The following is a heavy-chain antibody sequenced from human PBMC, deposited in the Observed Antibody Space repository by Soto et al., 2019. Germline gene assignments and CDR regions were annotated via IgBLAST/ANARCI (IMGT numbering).Heavy chain of an antibody. Sequence: GGSLRLSCAASGFTFSSYAMSWVRQAPGKGLEWVSAISGSGGSTYYADSVKGRFTISRDNPKNTLYLQMNSLRAEDTAVYYCAKDAPHCSSTSCYWFGFDPWGQGTLVTVSS. CDR1: GFTFSSYA. D-gene: IGHD2-2*01. J-gene: IGHJ5*02. CDR3: AKDAPHCSSTSCYWFGFDP. V-gene: IGHV3-23*01. CDR2: ISGSGGST.